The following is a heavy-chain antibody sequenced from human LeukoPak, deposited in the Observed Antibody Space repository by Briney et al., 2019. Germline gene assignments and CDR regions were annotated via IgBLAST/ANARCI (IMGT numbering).Heavy chain of an antibody. CDR3: ARERLLWFGEVSTSGHYYYYMNV. D-gene: IGHD3-10*01. Sequence: PSETLSLTCTVSGGSISSSSYYWGWIRQPPGKGLEWIGSIYYSGSTYYNPSLKSRVTISVDTSKNQFSLKLSSVTAADTAVYYSARERLLWFGEVSTSGHYYYYMNVWGKGTTVTVSS. CDR2: IYYSGST. J-gene: IGHJ6*03. CDR1: GGSISSSSYY. V-gene: IGHV4-39*02.